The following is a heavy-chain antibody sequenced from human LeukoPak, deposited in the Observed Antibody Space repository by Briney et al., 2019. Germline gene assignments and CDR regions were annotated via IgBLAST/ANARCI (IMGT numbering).Heavy chain of an antibody. CDR3: ARELPVAEWHVLGY. Sequence: GGSLRLSCAASGFTFSSYSMNWVRQAPGKGLEWVSSISSSSSYIYYADSVKGRFTISRDNAKNSLYLQMNSLRAEDTAVYYCARELPVAEWHVLGYWGQGTLVTVSS. CDR2: ISSSSSYI. J-gene: IGHJ4*02. D-gene: IGHD6-19*01. V-gene: IGHV3-21*01. CDR1: GFTFSSYS.